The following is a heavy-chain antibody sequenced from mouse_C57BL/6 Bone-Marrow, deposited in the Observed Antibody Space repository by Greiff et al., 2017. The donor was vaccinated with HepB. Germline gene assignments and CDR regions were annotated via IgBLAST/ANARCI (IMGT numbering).Heavy chain of an antibody. J-gene: IGHJ3*01. CDR1: GYTFTDYY. D-gene: IGHD1-1*02. CDR2: IYPGSGNT. V-gene: IGHV1-76*01. Sequence: QVQLQQSGAELVRPGASVKLSCKASGYTFTDYYINWVKQRPGQGLEWIARIYPGSGNTYYNEKFKGKATLTAEKSSSTAYMQLSSLTSEDSAVYFCARSGWEPFFAYWGQGTLVTVSA. CDR3: ARSGWEPFFAY.